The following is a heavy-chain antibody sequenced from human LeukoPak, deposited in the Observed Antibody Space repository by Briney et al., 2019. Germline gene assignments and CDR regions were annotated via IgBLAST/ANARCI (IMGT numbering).Heavy chain of an antibody. V-gene: IGHV4-59*01. CDR2: IYYSGST. D-gene: IGHD5-24*01. CDR1: GGSIGSYY. Sequence: SETLSLTCTVSGGSIGSYYWSWIRQPPGEGLEWIGYIYYSGSTNYNPSLKSRVTISVDTSKNQFSLKLSSVSAADTAVYYCARVRDGYNDCWGQGTLVTVSS. CDR3: ARVRDGYNDC. J-gene: IGHJ4*02.